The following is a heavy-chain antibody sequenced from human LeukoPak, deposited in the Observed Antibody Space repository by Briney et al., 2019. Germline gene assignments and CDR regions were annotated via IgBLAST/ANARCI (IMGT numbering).Heavy chain of an antibody. J-gene: IGHJ4*02. D-gene: IGHD1-26*01. CDR1: GGSISSYY. CDR3: ARARGKWEPFGY. Sequence: SETLSLTCTVSGGSISSYYWSWIRQPPGKGLEWIGYIYYSGSTNYNPSLKSRVTISVDTSKNQFSLKLSSVTAADTAVYYCARARGKWEPFGYWGQGTLVTVSS. CDR2: IYYSGST. V-gene: IGHV4-59*01.